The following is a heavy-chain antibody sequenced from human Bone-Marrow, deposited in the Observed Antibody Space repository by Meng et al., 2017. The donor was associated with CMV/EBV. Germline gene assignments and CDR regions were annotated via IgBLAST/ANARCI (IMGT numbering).Heavy chain of an antibody. CDR2: IRYDGSNK. Sequence: GESLKISCAASGFTFSSYGMHWVRQAPGKGLEWVAFIRYDGSNKYYADSVKGRFTISRDNSKNTLYLQMNSLRAEDTALYYCAKEEYYYDSSGYLGNWGQGTLVTVSS. D-gene: IGHD3-22*01. CDR3: AKEEYYYDSSGYLGN. V-gene: IGHV3-30*02. CDR1: GFTFSSYG. J-gene: IGHJ4*02.